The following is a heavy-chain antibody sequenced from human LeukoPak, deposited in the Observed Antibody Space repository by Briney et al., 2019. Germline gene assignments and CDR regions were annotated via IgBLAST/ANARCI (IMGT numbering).Heavy chain of an antibody. CDR3: ARAPKTDAFDI. CDR2: INPNSGGT. CDR1: GYTFTGYY. Sequence: GASVKVSCKASGYTFTGYYMHWVRQAPGQGLEWMGWINPNSGGTNYAQKFQGWVTMTRDTSISTACMELSRLRSDDTAVYYCARAPKTDAFDIWGQGTMVTVSS. J-gene: IGHJ3*02. V-gene: IGHV1-2*04.